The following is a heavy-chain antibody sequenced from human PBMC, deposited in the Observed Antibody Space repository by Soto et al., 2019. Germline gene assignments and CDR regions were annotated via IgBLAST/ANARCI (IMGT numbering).Heavy chain of an antibody. V-gene: IGHV1-18*01. Sequence: ASVKVSCKASGYTFTSYSISWVRQAPGQGLEWMGWVSTYNGNTNYAQNFQGRVTMTTDTSTSTAYMDLRSLRSDDTAVYYCARGGYPDYWGQGTLVTVSS. CDR3: ARGGYPDY. CDR2: VSTYNGNT. D-gene: IGHD3-16*02. CDR1: GYTFTSYS. J-gene: IGHJ4*02.